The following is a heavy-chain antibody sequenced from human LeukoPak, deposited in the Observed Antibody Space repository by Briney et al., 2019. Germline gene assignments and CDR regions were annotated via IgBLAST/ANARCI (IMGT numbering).Heavy chain of an antibody. CDR3: ARGGDYGDLRYFDC. J-gene: IGHJ4*02. D-gene: IGHD4-17*01. CDR1: GVSINNYY. V-gene: IGHV4-59*01. CDR2: IYYRGST. Sequence: SETLSLTCTVSGVSINNYYWSWIRQPPGKGLEWIGYIYYRGSTNYNPSLKSRVTFSVETSKNQFSLKLNSVTAADTAVYYCARGGDYGDLRYFDCWGQGTLVAVSS.